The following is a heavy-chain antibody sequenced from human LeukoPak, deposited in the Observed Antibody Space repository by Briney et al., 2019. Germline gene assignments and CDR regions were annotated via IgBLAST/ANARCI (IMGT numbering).Heavy chain of an antibody. Sequence: KFQGRVTITRDTSASTAYMELSSLRSEDTAVYYCARAYSSSWFQEALDAFDIWGQGTMVTVSS. J-gene: IGHJ3*02. D-gene: IGHD6-13*01. CDR3: ARAYSSSWFQEALDAFDI. V-gene: IGHV1-3*01.